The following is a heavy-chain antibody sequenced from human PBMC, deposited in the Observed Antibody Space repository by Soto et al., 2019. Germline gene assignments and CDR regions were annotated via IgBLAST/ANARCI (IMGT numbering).Heavy chain of an antibody. Sequence: EVRLLESGGGLVQPGGSLRLSCAASGFTFSVYAMSGVRQAPGKGLECVSGISGSGDSTHYADSVKGRFTVSRHNSKSTLYLQTNRLRAEDTAIYYCAKACYGGFSYWGQGTLVTVSS. CDR2: ISGSGDST. V-gene: IGHV3-23*01. CDR3: AKACYGGFSY. J-gene: IGHJ4*02. D-gene: IGHD2-2*01. CDR1: GFTFSVYA.